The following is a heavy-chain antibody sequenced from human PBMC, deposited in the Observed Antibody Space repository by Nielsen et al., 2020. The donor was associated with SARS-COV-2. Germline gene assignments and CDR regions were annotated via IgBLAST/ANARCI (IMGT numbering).Heavy chain of an antibody. CDR2: ISWNSGSI. Sequence: SLKISCAASGFTFDDYAMHWVRQAPGKGLEWVSGISWNSGSIGYADSVKGRFTISRDNSKNTLYLQMNSLRAEDTAVYYCAKESTYSNYEADAWGQGTLVTVSS. D-gene: IGHD4-11*01. V-gene: IGHV3-9*01. CDR1: GFTFDDYA. J-gene: IGHJ5*02. CDR3: AKESTYSNYEADA.